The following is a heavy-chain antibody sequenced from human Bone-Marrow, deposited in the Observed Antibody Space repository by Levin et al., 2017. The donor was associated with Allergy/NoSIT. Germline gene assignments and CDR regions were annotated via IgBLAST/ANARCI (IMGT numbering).Heavy chain of an antibody. J-gene: IGHJ4*02. CDR2: IKHTGSA. V-gene: IGHV4-34*01. Sequence: SETLSLTCNVSGASFGNYYWNWIRQPPGKGLEWLGEIKHTGSANYGPSLKGRVTMSIDTSNNQFSLRVASVTAADTAVYFCARGRRPYCSAITCYRFYFDVWGQGSLVTVSS. D-gene: IGHD2-15*01. CDR1: GASFGNYY. CDR3: ARGRRPYCSAITCYRFYFDV.